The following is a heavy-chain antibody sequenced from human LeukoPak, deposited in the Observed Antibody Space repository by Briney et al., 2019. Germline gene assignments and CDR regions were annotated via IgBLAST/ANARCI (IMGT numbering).Heavy chain of an antibody. D-gene: IGHD6-13*01. J-gene: IGHJ1*01. CDR2: IYYSGST. Sequence: SETLSLTCTVSGGSISSGDYYWSWIRQPPGKGLEWIGYIYYSGSTYYNPSLKSRVTISLDTSKNQFSLKLSSVTAADTAVYYCASHDSSSWTQGFQHWGQGTLVTVSS. V-gene: IGHV4-30-4*01. CDR1: GGSISSGDYY. CDR3: ASHDSSSWTQGFQH.